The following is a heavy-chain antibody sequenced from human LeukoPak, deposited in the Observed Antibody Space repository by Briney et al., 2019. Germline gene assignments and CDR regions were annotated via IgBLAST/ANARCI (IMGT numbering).Heavy chain of an antibody. J-gene: IGHJ4*02. D-gene: IGHD3-9*01. CDR3: ARGYYDVLTGYFD. Sequence: GGSLRLSCAASGFTFSSYRMNWVRQAPGRGLEWVSYISSTSGTIYYADSVKGRFTISRDNAKNSLYLQMNSLRAEDTAVYYCARGYYDVLTGYFDWGQGTLVTVSS. V-gene: IGHV3-48*01. CDR2: ISSTSGTI. CDR1: GFTFSSYR.